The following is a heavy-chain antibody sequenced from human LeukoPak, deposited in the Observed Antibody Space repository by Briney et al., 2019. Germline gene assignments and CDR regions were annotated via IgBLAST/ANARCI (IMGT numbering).Heavy chain of an antibody. CDR3: ARAGVLRRGYSGYDNAFDI. CDR2: IYTSGST. J-gene: IGHJ3*02. D-gene: IGHD5-12*01. Sequence: SQTLSLTCTVSGGSISSGSYYWSWIRQPAGKGLEWIGRIYTSGSTNYNPSLKSRVTISVDTSKNQFSLKLSSVTAADTAVYYCARAGVLRRGYSGYDNAFDIWGQGTMVTVSS. CDR1: GGSISSGSYY. V-gene: IGHV4-61*02.